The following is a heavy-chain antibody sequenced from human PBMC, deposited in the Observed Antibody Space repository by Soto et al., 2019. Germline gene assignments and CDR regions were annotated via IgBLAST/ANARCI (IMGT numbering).Heavy chain of an antibody. D-gene: IGHD3-16*01. J-gene: IGHJ4*02. CDR3: VRADGD. V-gene: IGHV3-74*01. Sequence: EVQLVESGGGLVQPGGSLRLSCVASGFSFSSSWMHWVRQVPGKGPVWVSLINSDGSNTGYTDSVKGRFTISRDNARDTLYLHMHSLRVEDTAVYYCVRADGDWGQGTLVTVSS. CDR2: INSDGSNT. CDR1: GFSFSSSW.